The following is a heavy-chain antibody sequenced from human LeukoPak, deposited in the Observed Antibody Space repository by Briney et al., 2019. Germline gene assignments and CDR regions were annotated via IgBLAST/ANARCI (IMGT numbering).Heavy chain of an antibody. CDR1: GYTFTSYD. D-gene: IGHD2-2*01. Sequence: GASVKVSCKASGYTFTSYDINWVRQATGQGLEWMGWMNPNSGNTGYAQKFQGRVTMTRNTSISTAYMELSSLRSEDTAVYYCARDRCSSTSCYVVGYYYYYGMDVWGQGTTVTVSS. CDR3: ARDRCSSTSCYVVGYYYYYGMDV. J-gene: IGHJ6*02. V-gene: IGHV1-8*01. CDR2: MNPNSGNT.